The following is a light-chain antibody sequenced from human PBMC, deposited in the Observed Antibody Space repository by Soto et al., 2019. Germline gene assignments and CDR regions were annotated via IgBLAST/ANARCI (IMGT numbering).Light chain of an antibody. V-gene: IGKV3-15*01. CDR1: QSVGTK. Sequence: IVMTQSPATLSVSPGERANLSCRASQSVGTKLAWYQQTPGQAPRLLIYGASNRATGVPARISGSVSGTDFTLTITRLEPEDFAVYYCQQYGGSPRTFGQGTKVDIK. CDR3: QQYGGSPRT. J-gene: IGKJ1*01. CDR2: GAS.